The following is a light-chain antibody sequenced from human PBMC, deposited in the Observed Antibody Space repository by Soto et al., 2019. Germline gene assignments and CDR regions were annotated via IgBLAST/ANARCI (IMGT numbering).Light chain of an antibody. Sequence: QSALTQPASVSGSPGQSITISCTGTSSDVGDHNSVSWYQQQPGKAPKLMIYAVSNRPSGVSNRFSGSKSGNPASLTISGLQAEDEADYYCGSYTTSITVIFGGGTKVTVL. CDR1: SSDVGDHNS. CDR2: AVS. V-gene: IGLV2-14*03. J-gene: IGLJ2*01. CDR3: GSYTTSITVI.